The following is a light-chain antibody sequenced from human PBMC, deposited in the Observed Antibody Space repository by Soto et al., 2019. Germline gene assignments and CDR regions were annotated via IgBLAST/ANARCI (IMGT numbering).Light chain of an antibody. Sequence: EIVLTQSQATLSLSPGERATLSCRASQSVSSYLAWYQQKPGQAPRILSYDASNRATGIPARFSGSGSGTDFTLTISSLEPEDFAVYYCQQRNNWPRGTFGQGTRLEIK. CDR2: DAS. V-gene: IGKV3-11*01. CDR3: QQRNNWPRGT. J-gene: IGKJ5*01. CDR1: QSVSSY.